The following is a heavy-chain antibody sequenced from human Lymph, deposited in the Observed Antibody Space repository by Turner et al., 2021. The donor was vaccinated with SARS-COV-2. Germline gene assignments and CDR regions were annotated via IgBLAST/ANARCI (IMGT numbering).Heavy chain of an antibody. D-gene: IGHD2-15*01. Sequence: GESGGGVVQPGGSLRLSCAASGFTFDDYAMHWVRQAPGKGLERVSLISGDGGGTYYADSVKGRFTISRDNSKNSLSLQMNSLRAEDTALYYCAKDPGYCSGGSCYSRTYFDFWGQGTLVTVSA. CDR1: GFTFDDYA. V-gene: IGHV3-43*02. CDR3: AKDPGYCSGGSCYSRTYFDF. J-gene: IGHJ4*02. CDR2: ISGDGGGT.